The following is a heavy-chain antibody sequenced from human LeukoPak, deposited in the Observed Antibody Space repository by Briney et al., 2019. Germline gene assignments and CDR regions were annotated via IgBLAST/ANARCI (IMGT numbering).Heavy chain of an antibody. D-gene: IGHD3-10*01. J-gene: IGHJ4*02. CDR2: ISGSGGST. CDR3: ARLVPPTDYGSGSYFWDPYYFDY. V-gene: IGHV3-23*01. Sequence: PGGSLRLSCAASGFTFSSYGMSWVRQAPGKGLEWVSAISGSGGSTYYADSVKGRFTISRDNSKNTLYLQMNSLRAQDTAVYYCARLVPPTDYGSGSYFWDPYYFDYWGQGTLVTVSS. CDR1: GFTFSSYG.